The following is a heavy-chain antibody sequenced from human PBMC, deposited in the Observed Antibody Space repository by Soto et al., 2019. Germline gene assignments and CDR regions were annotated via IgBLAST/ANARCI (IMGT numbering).Heavy chain of an antibody. CDR2: ITTSGSYI. V-gene: IGHV3-21*01. CDR1: GFTFSSYD. J-gene: IGHJ5*02. CDR3: VRSGTAPRLRHYWFDP. Sequence: EVQLVESGGGLVKPGGSLRLSCAASGFTFSSYDMNWVRQAPGKGLEYVSSITTSGSYIYYGDSVRGRFTISRDNAKNSLFLQMDSLSAEDTAVSYCVRSGTAPRLRHYWFDPWGQGTMFTVSS. D-gene: IGHD1-1*01.